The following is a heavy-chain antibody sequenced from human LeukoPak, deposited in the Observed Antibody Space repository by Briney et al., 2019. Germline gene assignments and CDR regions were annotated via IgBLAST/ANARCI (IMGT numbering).Heavy chain of an antibody. CDR3: AKGSVAAVVTFIDF. Sequence: GGSLRLSCAASGFTFSSYAVSWVRQAPGKGLEWVSAISGSGGSTYYADSVKGRFTISRDNSKNTLFLQMNSLRAEDTAVYYCAKGSVAAVVTFIDFWGQGTLVTVSS. D-gene: IGHD6-13*01. V-gene: IGHV3-23*01. CDR1: GFTFSSYA. J-gene: IGHJ4*02. CDR2: ISGSGGST.